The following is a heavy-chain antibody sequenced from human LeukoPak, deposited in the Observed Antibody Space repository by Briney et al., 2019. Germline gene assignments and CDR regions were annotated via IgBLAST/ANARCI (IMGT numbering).Heavy chain of an antibody. J-gene: IGHJ4*02. CDR1: GFTFSSYW. D-gene: IGHD6-13*01. V-gene: IGHV3-7*03. CDR2: IEQDGSEK. Sequence: QPGGSLRLSCAASGFTFSSYWMSWVRQAPGKGLEWVANIEQDGSEKYYVDSVKGQFTISRDNAKNSLYLQMNSLRAEDTAVYYCARDGPGIAAAAPRYWGQGTLVTVSS. CDR3: ARDGPGIAAAAPRY.